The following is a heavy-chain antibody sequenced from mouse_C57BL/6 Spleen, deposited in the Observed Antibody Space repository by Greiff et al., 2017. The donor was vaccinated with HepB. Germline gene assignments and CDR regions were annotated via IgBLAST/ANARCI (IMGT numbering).Heavy chain of an antibody. CDR3: ARSSSRYFDV. V-gene: IGHV1-66*01. J-gene: IGHJ1*03. CDR1: GYSFTSYY. CDR2: IYPGSGNT. Sequence: VQLQESGPELVKPGASVKISCKASGYSFTSYYIHWVKQRPGQGLEWIGWIYPGSGNTKYNEKFKGKATLTADTSSSTAYMQLSSLTSEDSAVYYCARSSSRYFDVWGTGTTVTVSS. D-gene: IGHD1-1*01.